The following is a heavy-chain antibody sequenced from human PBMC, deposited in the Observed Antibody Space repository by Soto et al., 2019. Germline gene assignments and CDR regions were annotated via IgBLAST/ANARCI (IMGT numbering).Heavy chain of an antibody. CDR1: GGSISSYY. D-gene: IGHD6-13*01. CDR3: ARVLQQPGRSSRYFDY. Sequence: QVQLQESGPGLVKPSETLSLTCTVSGGSISSYYWSWSRQPPGKGLEWIGYNYYSGSTNYNPSLKILVAISVVTSTNQLSLKLSSVTAADTAVYDGARVLQQPGRSSRYFDYWGQGTLVTVSS. CDR2: NYYSGST. V-gene: IGHV4-59*01. J-gene: IGHJ4*02.